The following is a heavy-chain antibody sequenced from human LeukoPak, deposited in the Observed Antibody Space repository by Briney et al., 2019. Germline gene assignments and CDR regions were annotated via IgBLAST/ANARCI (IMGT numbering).Heavy chain of an antibody. J-gene: IGHJ5*02. V-gene: IGHV4-59*08. CDR2: IYYSGST. Sequence: PSETLSLTCTLSGGSISGYYWSWIRQPPGKGLEWIAYIYYSGSTKYNPSLKSRDTISVDTSRDQFSLKLSSVTAADTAVYYCARHGGSSSSRSSFYPWGQGTLVTVSS. CDR1: GGSISGYY. D-gene: IGHD1-26*01. CDR3: ARHGGSSSSRSSFYP.